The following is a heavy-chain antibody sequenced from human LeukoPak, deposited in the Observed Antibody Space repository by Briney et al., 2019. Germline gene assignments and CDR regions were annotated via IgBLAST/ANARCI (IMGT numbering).Heavy chain of an antibody. CDR2: IYTSGST. D-gene: IGHD5-24*01. V-gene: IGHV4-61*02. J-gene: IGHJ3*02. CDR3: ASPRREMDAFDI. CDR1: GGSISSGSYY. Sequence: PSETLSLTCTVSGGSISSGSYYWSWIRQPAGKGLEWIGRIYTSGSTNYNPSLKSRVTISVDTSKNQFSLKLSSVTAADTAVYYCASPRREMDAFDIRGQGTMVTVSS.